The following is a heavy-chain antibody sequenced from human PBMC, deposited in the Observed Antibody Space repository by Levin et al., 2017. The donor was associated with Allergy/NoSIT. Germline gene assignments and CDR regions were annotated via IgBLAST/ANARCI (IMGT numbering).Heavy chain of an antibody. CDR3: ARFTMVRGVAAFDI. J-gene: IGHJ3*02. Sequence: GGSLRLSCAASGFTFSSYSMNWVRQAPGKGLEWVSSISSSSSYIYYADSVKGRFTISRDNAKNSLYLQMNSLRAEDTAVYYCARFTMVRGVAAFDIWGQGTMVTVSS. D-gene: IGHD3-10*01. CDR2: ISSSSSYI. CDR1: GFTFSSYS. V-gene: IGHV3-21*01.